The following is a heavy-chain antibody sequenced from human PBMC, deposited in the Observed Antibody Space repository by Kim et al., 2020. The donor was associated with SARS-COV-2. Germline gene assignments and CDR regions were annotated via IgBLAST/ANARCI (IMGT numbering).Heavy chain of an antibody. CDR2: IWYDGSNK. D-gene: IGHD3-10*01. CDR3: AKDRGQDYYYYGMDV. Sequence: GGSLRLSCAASGFTFSSYGMHWVRQAPGKGLEWVAVIWYDGSNKYYADSVKGRFTISRDNSKNTLYLQMNSLRAEDTAVYYCAKDRGQDYYYYGMDVWGLGTTVTVSS. V-gene: IGHV3-33*06. CDR1: GFTFSSYG. J-gene: IGHJ6*02.